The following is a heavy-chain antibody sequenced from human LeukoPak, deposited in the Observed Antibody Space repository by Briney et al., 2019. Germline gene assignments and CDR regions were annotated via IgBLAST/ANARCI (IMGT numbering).Heavy chain of an antibody. J-gene: IGHJ4*02. V-gene: IGHV3-30*02. Sequence: GGSLRLSCVTSGFIFSSSDMHWVRQAPGKGLEWVAFIRNDGSDKYYVDSVEGRFTISRDNPKNTVYLHMNSLRADDTAVYYCVKDRKQWLVYFDDWGQGTLVTVSS. CDR1: GFIFSSSD. CDR2: IRNDGSDK. D-gene: IGHD6-19*01. CDR3: VKDRKQWLVYFDD.